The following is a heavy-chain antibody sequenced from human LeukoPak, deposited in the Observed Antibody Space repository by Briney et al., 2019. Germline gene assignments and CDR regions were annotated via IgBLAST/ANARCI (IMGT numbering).Heavy chain of an antibody. CDR1: GFTFSSYA. J-gene: IGHJ4*02. V-gene: IGHV3-23*01. Sequence: GGSLRLSCAASGFTFSSYAMSWVRQAPGKGLEWVSTISAGDGSTYYADSVKGRFTISRDNSKNTLYLQMNSLRAEDTAVYYCAKVLWSTRKFDYWGQGTLVAVSS. CDR2: ISAGDGST. D-gene: IGHD1-26*01. CDR3: AKVLWSTRKFDY.